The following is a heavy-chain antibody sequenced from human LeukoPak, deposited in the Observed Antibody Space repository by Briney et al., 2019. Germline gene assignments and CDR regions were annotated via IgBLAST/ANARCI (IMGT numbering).Heavy chain of an antibody. CDR3: VRHDGRGGATMGAFDS. D-gene: IGHD4/OR15-4a*01. Sequence: SETLSLTCTVSGGSISSYYWSWIRQPPGKGLEWIGYIYYSGSTNYNPSLKSRVTISVDTSKNQFSLKLSSVTAADTAVYYCVRHDGRGGATMGAFDSWGQGSLVTVSS. CDR2: IYYSGST. V-gene: IGHV4-59*01. CDR1: GGSISSYY. J-gene: IGHJ5*01.